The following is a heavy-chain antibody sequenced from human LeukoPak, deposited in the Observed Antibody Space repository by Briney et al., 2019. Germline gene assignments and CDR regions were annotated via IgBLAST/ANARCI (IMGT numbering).Heavy chain of an antibody. Sequence: GGSLRLSCAASGSTFSGYTMSWVRQAPEKGLEWISAISATGDRTYYAESVKGRFTISRDNSKNTMYLQMNSLRAEDTALYYCARDFYDSSGYYYDYWGLGTLVTVSS. D-gene: IGHD3-22*01. CDR1: GSTFSGYT. CDR2: ISATGDRT. CDR3: ARDFYDSSGYYYDY. J-gene: IGHJ4*02. V-gene: IGHV3-23*01.